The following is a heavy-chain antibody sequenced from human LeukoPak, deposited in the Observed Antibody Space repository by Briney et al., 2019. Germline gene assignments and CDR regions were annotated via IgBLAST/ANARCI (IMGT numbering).Heavy chain of an antibody. CDR3: ARGRPHGNDY. CDR2: IASDGSST. J-gene: IGHJ4*02. CDR1: GFTFNSYN. D-gene: IGHD4-23*01. V-gene: IGHV3-74*01. Sequence: PGGSLRLSCVASGFTFNSYNMNWVRQAPGKGLVWVSRIASDGSSTTYADSVKGRFSISRDNAKNTLYLQMNSLRVEDTAVYYCARGRPHGNDYWGQGTLVTVSS.